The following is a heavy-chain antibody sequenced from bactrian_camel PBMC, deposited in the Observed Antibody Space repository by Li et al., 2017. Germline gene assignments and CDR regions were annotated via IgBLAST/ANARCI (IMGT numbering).Heavy chain of an antibody. D-gene: IGHD6*01. CDR3: AADSSPLARRCRLVRDDYNS. Sequence: QLVESGGGSVQPGGSLQLSCAVSGYTYNRNCMAWFRQAPGKEREGAAAIDTGDGSTYYLNSVEGRFTISHDNAKNTLYLQMNDLKPEDTAMYYCAADSSPLARRCRLVRDDYNSWGQGTQVTVS. V-gene: IGHV3S1*01. J-gene: IGHJ4*01. CDR1: GYTYNRNC. CDR2: IDTGDGST.